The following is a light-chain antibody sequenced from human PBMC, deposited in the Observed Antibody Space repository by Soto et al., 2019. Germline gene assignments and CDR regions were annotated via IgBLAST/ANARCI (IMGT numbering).Light chain of an antibody. J-gene: IGKJ2*01. CDR1: QSISTS. CDR3: QQSYGTLYT. Sequence: DIQKTQSPSSLSASVGDRVTITCRASQSISTSLSWYQHIAGKAPKLLIYAASTLQSGVPSRFSGSGSGTDFTLTISSLQPEDFATYFCQQSYGTLYTFGQGTRLEIK. V-gene: IGKV1-39*01. CDR2: AAS.